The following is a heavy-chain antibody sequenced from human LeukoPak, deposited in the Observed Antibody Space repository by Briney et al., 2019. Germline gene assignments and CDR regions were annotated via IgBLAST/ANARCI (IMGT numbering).Heavy chain of an antibody. J-gene: IGHJ4*02. CDR2: IYYSGST. D-gene: IGHD6-19*01. CDR3: ARDNARAVAGTSFDY. V-gene: IGHV4-31*03. CDR1: GGSISSGGYY. Sequence: PSQTLPLTCTVSGGSISSGGYYWSWIRQHPGKGLEWIGYIYYSGSTYYNPSLKSRVTISVDTSKNQFSLKLSSVTAADTAVYYCARDNARAVAGTSFDYWGQGTLVTVSS.